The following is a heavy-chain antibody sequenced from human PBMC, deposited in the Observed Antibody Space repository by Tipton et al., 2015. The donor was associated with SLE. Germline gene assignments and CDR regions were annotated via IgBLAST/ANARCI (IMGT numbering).Heavy chain of an antibody. CDR2: IYYSGST. J-gene: IGHJ3*02. V-gene: IGHV4-39*07. CDR1: GGSISSYY. Sequence: TLSLTCTVSGGSISSYYWSWIRQPPGKGLEWIGSIYYSGSTYYNPSLKSRVTISVDTSKNQFSLKLSSVTAADTAVYYCARVRSDIVVVVAATYAFDIWGQGTMVTVSS. CDR3: ARVRSDIVVVVAATYAFDI. D-gene: IGHD2-15*01.